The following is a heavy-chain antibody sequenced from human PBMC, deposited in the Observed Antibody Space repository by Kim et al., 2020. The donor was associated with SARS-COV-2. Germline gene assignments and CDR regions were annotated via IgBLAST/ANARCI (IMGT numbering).Heavy chain of an antibody. Sequence: SETLSLTCTVSGGSVSSGSYYWSWIRQPPGKGLEWIGYIYYSGSTNYNPSLKSRVTISVDTSKNQFSLKLSSVTAADTAVYYCARLGRIAARQPLYYYYGMDVWGQGTTVTVSS. D-gene: IGHD6-6*01. CDR2: IYYSGST. CDR3: ARLGRIAARQPLYYYYGMDV. V-gene: IGHV4-61*01. CDR1: GGSVSSGSYY. J-gene: IGHJ6*02.